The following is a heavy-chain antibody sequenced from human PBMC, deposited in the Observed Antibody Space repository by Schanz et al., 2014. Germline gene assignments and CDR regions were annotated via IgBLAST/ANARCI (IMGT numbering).Heavy chain of an antibody. V-gene: IGHV3-9*01. J-gene: IGHJ4*02. D-gene: IGHD2-8*01. CDR1: GIIFEDYA. Sequence: EVQLVESGGGLVQPGRSLRLSCAASGIIFEDYAMYWVRQAPGKGLEWVSGISWNSCSLLYADSVQGRFTISRDNAKNSLYLQMNSLRHDDTAFYYCARAPGANASPYYFDYWGQGSLVTVSS. CDR3: ARAPGANASPYYFDY. CDR2: ISWNSCSL.